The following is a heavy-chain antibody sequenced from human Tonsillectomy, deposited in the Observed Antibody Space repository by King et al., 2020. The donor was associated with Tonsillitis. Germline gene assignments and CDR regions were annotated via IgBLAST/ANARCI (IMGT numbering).Heavy chain of an antibody. Sequence: VQLVESGGGLDQPGGSLRLSCAASGFTFSSYWMHWVRQAPGKGLVWISRVDTDETNIRYADSVKGRFTISRDNAKNTLYLQMNSLRADDTAVYYCARDQSVAGPSTYDFWGQGTLVTVSS. CDR1: GFTFSSYW. V-gene: IGHV3-74*01. J-gene: IGHJ4*02. CDR2: VDTDETNI. CDR3: ARDQSVAGPSTYDF. D-gene: IGHD6-19*01.